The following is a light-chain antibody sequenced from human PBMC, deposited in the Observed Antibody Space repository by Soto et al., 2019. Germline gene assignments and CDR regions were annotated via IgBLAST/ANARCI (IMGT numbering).Light chain of an antibody. J-gene: IGLJ2*01. CDR1: SSDVGSYNL. CDR3: CSYAGCTPLV. CDR2: EDI. V-gene: IGLV2-23*01. Sequence: QSALTQPASASGSPGQSITISCTGNSSDVGSYNLVSWYQQHPGKAPKLMIYEDIRRPSGVSNRFSVSTSLYTASLTISGLQAYEEDDYYCCSYAGCTPLVFGVLTKLTVL.